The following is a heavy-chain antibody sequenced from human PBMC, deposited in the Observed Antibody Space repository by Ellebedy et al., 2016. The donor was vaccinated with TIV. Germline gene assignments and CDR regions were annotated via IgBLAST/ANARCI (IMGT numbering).Heavy chain of an antibody. V-gene: IGHV3-7*01. Sequence: GESLKISCTTSGFTFSIYWMTWVRQAPGKGLECVANIKQDGSEQSYVDSVKGRFTISRDNAKNSLHLQMNGLRDEDTAVYYCARHTDDALDYWGQGALVTVSS. CDR2: IKQDGSEQ. CDR1: GFTFSIYW. CDR3: ARHTDDALDY. J-gene: IGHJ4*02. D-gene: IGHD1-1*01.